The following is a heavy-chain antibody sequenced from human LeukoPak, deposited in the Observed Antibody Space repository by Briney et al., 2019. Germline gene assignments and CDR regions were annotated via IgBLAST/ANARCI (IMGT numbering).Heavy chain of an antibody. CDR1: GFTFSSYG. J-gene: IGHJ4*02. D-gene: IGHD4-17*01. CDR2: ISSDESER. Sequence: LVESGGGVVQPGRSLRLSCAASGFTFSSYGMYWVRQAPGKGLEWVAVISSDESERYYADSVKRRFTISRDNSKNTLYLQMNTLRAEDTAVYYCAKSGGGDYGDYGSDYWGQGTLVTVSS. CDR3: AKSGGGDYGDYGSDY. V-gene: IGHV3-30*18.